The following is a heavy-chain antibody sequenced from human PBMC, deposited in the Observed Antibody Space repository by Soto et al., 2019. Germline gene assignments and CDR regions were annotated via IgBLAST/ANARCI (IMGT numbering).Heavy chain of an antibody. D-gene: IGHD1-1*01. Sequence: SETLSLTCAVSGGSISSSNWWRWVRQPPGKGLEWIGEIYHSGSTNYNPSLKSRVTISVDKSKNQFSLKLSSVTAADTAVYYCARKRSGLEPANIFDYWGQGTLVTVSS. CDR3: ARKRSGLEPANIFDY. J-gene: IGHJ4*02. CDR1: GGSISSSNW. CDR2: IYHSGST. V-gene: IGHV4-4*02.